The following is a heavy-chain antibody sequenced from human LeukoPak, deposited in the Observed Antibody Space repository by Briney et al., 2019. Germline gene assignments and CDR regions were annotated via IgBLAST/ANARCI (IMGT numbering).Heavy chain of an antibody. CDR1: GFTFSSQA. D-gene: IGHD5-18*01. CDR2: ISDSGDSI. CDR3: ANLHGYGY. J-gene: IGHJ4*02. V-gene: IGHV3-23*01. Sequence: GSLRLSCAASGFTFSSQAMSWVRQAPGKGMEWVSGISDSGDSIYYADSVKGRFTVSRDNSKNTLHLQMNSLRVEDTAVYYCANLHGYGYWGQGILITVSS.